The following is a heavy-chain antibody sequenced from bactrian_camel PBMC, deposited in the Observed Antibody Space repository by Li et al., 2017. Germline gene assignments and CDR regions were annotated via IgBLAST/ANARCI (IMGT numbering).Heavy chain of an antibody. D-gene: IGHD2*01. CDR1: GYTDTFTS. CDR2: IWPGVPST. Sequence: HVQLVESGGGLVQAGNSLTLSCSISGYTDTFTSMGWYRQAPGSSPDQREAVAVIWPGVPSTYYAASVKGRFTISQDNGKNTVYLQMNDLKPEDTAMYYCAVSLGIHSAPYCYIHPDFGYWGRGTQVTVS. CDR3: AVSLGIHSAPYCYIHPDFGY. J-gene: IGHJ6*01. V-gene: IGHV3S54*01.